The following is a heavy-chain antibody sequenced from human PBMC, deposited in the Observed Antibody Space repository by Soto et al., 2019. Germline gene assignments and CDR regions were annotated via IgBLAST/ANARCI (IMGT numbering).Heavy chain of an antibody. V-gene: IGHV5-51*01. Sequence: PGESLKISCKGSGYSFTSYWIGWVRQMPGKGLEWMGIIYPGDSDTRYSPSFQGQVTISADKSISTAYLQWSSLKASDTAMFYCARRAIRANDAFDIWGQGTMVTVSS. J-gene: IGHJ3*02. CDR3: ARRAIRANDAFDI. CDR2: IYPGDSDT. CDR1: GYSFTSYW. D-gene: IGHD2-2*01.